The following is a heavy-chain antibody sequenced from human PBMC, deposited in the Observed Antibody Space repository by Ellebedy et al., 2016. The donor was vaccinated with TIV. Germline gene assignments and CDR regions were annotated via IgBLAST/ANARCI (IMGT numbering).Heavy chain of an antibody. CDR1: GGSISRSSYY. V-gene: IGHV4-39*01. CDR2: IYYTGST. J-gene: IGHJ5*02. Sequence: SETLSLTCTVSGGSISRSSYYWGWIRQSPQKGLEWIGSIYYTGSTFYNPSLKSRVTISVDTSKCPFSLRLTSVTAAYTAVYYCARWFGELLYVRWFDPWGQGTLVTVSS. CDR3: ARWFGELLYVRWFDP. D-gene: IGHD3-10*01.